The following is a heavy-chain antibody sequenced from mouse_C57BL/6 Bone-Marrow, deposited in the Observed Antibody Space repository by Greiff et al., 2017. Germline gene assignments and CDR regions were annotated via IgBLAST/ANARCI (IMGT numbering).Heavy chain of an antibody. CDR1: GFTFSSYG. J-gene: IGHJ2*01. Sequence: DVMLLESGGDLVKPGGSLKLSCAASGFTFSSYGMSWVRQTPDKRLEWVATISSGGSYTYYPDSVKGRFTISRDNAKNTLYLQMSSLKSEDTAMYYCARWCCGSSSLYYFAYWGQGTPLTVSS. CDR2: ISSGGSYT. D-gene: IGHD1-1*01. CDR3: ARWCCGSSSLYYFAY. V-gene: IGHV5-6*02.